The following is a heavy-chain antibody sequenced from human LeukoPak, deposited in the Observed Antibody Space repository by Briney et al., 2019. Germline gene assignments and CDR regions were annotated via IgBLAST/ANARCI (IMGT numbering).Heavy chain of an antibody. CDR1: GYTFTDYY. CDR3: ATDLYSSSDY. Sequence: ASVKVSCKVSGYTFTDYYMHWVQQAPGKGLEWMGLVDPEDGETIYAEKFQGRVTITADTSTDTAYMELSSLRSEDTAVYYCATDLYSSSDYWGQGALVTVSS. J-gene: IGHJ4*02. V-gene: IGHV1-69-2*01. CDR2: VDPEDGET. D-gene: IGHD6-6*01.